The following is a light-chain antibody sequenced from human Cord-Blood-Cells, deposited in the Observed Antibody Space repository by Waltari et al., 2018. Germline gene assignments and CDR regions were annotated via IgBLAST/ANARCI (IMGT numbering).Light chain of an antibody. Sequence: QSVLTQPPSVSGAPGQRVTISCHGSSSNIGAGYDVHWYQQLPGTAPKPLIYGNSNRPSGVPDRFSGSKSGTSASLAITGLQAEDEADYYCQSYDSSLSGYYVFGTGTKVTVL. CDR1: SSNIGAGYD. V-gene: IGLV1-40*01. CDR3: QSYDSSLSGYYV. J-gene: IGLJ1*01. CDR2: GNS.